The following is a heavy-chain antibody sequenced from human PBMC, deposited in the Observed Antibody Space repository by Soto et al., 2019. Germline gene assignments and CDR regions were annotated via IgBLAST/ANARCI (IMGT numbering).Heavy chain of an antibody. CDR1: GLTFNDYY. CDR2: ISSSGSTI. Sequence: GGSPGLSCAASGLTFNDYYVSWFRQTPGKGLEWVSYISSSGSTIYYADSVKGRFTISRDNAKNSLYLQMNSLRAEDTAVYYCARHGDYNHLLFDYWGQGTLVTVSS. CDR3: ARHGDYNHLLFDY. D-gene: IGHD4-17*01. V-gene: IGHV3-11*01. J-gene: IGHJ4*02.